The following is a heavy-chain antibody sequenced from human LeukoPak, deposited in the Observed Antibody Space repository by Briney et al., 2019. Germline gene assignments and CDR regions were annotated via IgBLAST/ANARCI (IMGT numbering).Heavy chain of an antibody. J-gene: IGHJ4*02. CDR1: GFTFSSYW. Sequence: GGSLRLSCAASGFTFSSYWMYWVRQAPGKGVMWVSHINSDGSRKNYADSVKGRFTVARDNAKNTLYLQMDSLRADDTAVYYCARLSGSYNEGRWGQGTLVTVSS. D-gene: IGHD1-26*01. V-gene: IGHV3-74*01. CDR2: INSDGSRK. CDR3: ARLSGSYNEGR.